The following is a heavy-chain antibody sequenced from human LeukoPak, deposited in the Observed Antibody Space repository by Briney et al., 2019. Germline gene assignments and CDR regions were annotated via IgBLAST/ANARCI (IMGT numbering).Heavy chain of an antibody. Sequence: GGSLRLSCAASGFIFSAYGMHWVRQAPGKGLEWVSAISGSGGSTYYADSVKGRFTISRDNSKNTLYLQMNSLRAEDTAVYYCAKRMAAFDYWGQGTLVTVSS. CDR3: AKRMAAFDY. V-gene: IGHV3-23*01. CDR1: GFIFSAYG. CDR2: ISGSGGST. J-gene: IGHJ4*02. D-gene: IGHD5-24*01.